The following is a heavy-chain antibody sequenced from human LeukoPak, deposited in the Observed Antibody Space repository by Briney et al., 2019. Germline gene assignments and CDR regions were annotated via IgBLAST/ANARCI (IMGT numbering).Heavy chain of an antibody. CDR2: IKQDGSEK. J-gene: IGHJ6*02. CDR1: GFTFSSYW. Sequence: GGSLRLSCAASGFTFSSYWMSWVRQAPGKGLEWVANIKQDGSEKYYVDSVKGRFTISRDNSKNSLYLQMNSLRTEDTALYYCAKDAPTRAYYDFWSGYSPHYYYHGMDVWGQGTTVTVSS. D-gene: IGHD3-3*01. CDR3: AKDAPTRAYYDFWSGYSPHYYYHGMDV. V-gene: IGHV3-7*05.